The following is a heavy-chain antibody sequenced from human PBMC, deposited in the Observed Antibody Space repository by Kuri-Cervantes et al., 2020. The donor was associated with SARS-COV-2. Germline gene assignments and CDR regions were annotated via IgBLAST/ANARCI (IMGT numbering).Heavy chain of an antibody. V-gene: IGHV3-30*18. Sequence: GSSLRLSCAASGFPFSRYGMHWFRQAPGKGLEWVAVISYDGSNKYYADSVKGRFTISRDNSKNTLYLQMNSLRAEDTAVYYCAKSDSSSTNYYYYYGMDVWGQGTTVTVSS. J-gene: IGHJ6*02. CDR3: AKSDSSSTNYYYYYGMDV. CDR1: GFPFSRYG. CDR2: ISYDGSNK. D-gene: IGHD6-6*01.